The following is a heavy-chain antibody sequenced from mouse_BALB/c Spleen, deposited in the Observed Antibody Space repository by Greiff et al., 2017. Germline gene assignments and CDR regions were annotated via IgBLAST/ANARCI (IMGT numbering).Heavy chain of an antibody. CDR2: IYPGDGST. CDR1: GYTFTSYD. J-gene: IGHJ4*01. Sequence: QVQLQQSGPELVKPGALVKISCKASGYTFTSYDINWVKQRPGQGLEWIGRIYPGDGSTKYNEKFKGKATLTADTSSSTAYMQLSSLTGENSAVYTCASQGSRYDWAMDYWGQGTSVTVSS. CDR3: ASQGSRYDWAMDY. V-gene: IGHV1S56*01. D-gene: IGHD2-14*01.